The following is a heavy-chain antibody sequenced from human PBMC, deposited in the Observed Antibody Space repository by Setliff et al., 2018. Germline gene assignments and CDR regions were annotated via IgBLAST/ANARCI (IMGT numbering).Heavy chain of an antibody. CDR3: AKYTRVVTTTCFDY. V-gene: IGHV3-23*01. D-gene: IGHD2-15*01. CDR1: GFTFSSSS. Sequence: PGGSLSLSCAASGFTFSSSSMTWVRQAPGKGLEWVSAINGGGTATYYADSVKGRFTISRDNSKNTLYLQMNSLRAEDTAVYYCAKYTRVVTTTCFDYWGQGTLVTAPQ. J-gene: IGHJ4*02. CDR2: INGGGTAT.